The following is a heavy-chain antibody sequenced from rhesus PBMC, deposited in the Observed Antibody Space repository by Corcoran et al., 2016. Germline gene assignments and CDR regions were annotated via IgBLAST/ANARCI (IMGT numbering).Heavy chain of an antibody. Sequence: QVTLKESGPALVKPTQTLTLTCTFSGFSLSTSGMGVGWIRQPSRKTLEWLAHIYWNDDKYSRTSLKSRLTISKDTSKNQVVLTMTNMDPVDTATYYCAHTGVVLTQFDYWGQGVLVTVSS. CDR1: GFSLSTSGMG. V-gene: IGHV2-1*01. D-gene: IGHD2-27*01. CDR2: IYWNDDK. J-gene: IGHJ4*01. CDR3: AHTGVVLTQFDY.